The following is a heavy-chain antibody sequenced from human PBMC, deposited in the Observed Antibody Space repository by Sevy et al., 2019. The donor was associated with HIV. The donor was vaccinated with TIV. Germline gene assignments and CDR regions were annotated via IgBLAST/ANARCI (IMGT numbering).Heavy chain of an antibody. D-gene: IGHD6-13*01. CDR1: GFTFSDHY. V-gene: IGHV3-72*01. Sequence: GESLRLSCAASGFTFSDHYMEWVRQAPGKGLEWVGRIRNKADSYTTEYAASVKGRFTISRDDSKNSLYLLMNSLKTGDTAVYYCATHAGIAAAGRVFDYWGQGTLVTVSS. CDR3: ATHAGIAAAGRVFDY. CDR2: IRNKADSYTT. J-gene: IGHJ4*02.